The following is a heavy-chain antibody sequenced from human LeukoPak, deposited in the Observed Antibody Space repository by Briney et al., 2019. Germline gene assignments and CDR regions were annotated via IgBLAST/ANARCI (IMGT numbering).Heavy chain of an antibody. CDR2: IYYSGST. J-gene: IGHJ5*02. V-gene: IGHV4-39*07. D-gene: IGHD1-26*01. CDR1: GGSISSSSYY. Sequence: SETLSLTCTVSGGSISSSSYYWGWIRQPPGKGLEWIGSIYYSGSTYYNPSLKSRVTISVDTSKNQFSLKLSSVTAADTAVYYCARDYKVLNGFVPGEVGATGGWFDPWGQGTLVTVSS. CDR3: ARDYKVLNGFVPGEVGATGGWFDP.